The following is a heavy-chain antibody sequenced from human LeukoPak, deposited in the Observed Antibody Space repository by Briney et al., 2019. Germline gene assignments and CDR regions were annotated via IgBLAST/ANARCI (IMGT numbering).Heavy chain of an antibody. D-gene: IGHD3-10*01. Sequence: PGGSLRLSCAASGFTFSSYSMNWVRQAPGKGLEWVSSISSSSSYTYYADSVKGRFTISRDNAKNSLYLQMNSLRAEDTAVYYCARDHRKGLWFGELFGREGFDYWGQGTLVTVSS. V-gene: IGHV3-21*01. CDR1: GFTFSSYS. CDR3: ARDHRKGLWFGELFGREGFDY. CDR2: ISSSSSYT. J-gene: IGHJ4*02.